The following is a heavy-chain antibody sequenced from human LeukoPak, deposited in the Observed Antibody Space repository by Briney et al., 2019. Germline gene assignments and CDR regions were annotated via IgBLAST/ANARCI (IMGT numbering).Heavy chain of an antibody. V-gene: IGHV3-48*01. J-gene: IGHJ4*02. CDR1: GFTFSSYS. CDR2: ISSSSSII. D-gene: IGHD6-13*01. CDR3: ARQYSSSWYLDY. Sequence: GGSLRLSCAASGFTFSSYSMNWVRQAPGKGLEWVSYISSSSSIIYYADSVKGRFTISRDNAKNSLYLQMNSLRAEDTAVYYCARQYSSSWYLDYWGQGTLVTVS.